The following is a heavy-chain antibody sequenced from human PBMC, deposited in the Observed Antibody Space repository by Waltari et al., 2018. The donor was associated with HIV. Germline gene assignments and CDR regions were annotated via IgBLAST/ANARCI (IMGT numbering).Heavy chain of an antibody. D-gene: IGHD2-2*01. V-gene: IGHV1-69*01. J-gene: IGHJ5*02. CDR1: GGTFSSYA. CDR2: IIPIFGTA. Sequence: QVQLVQSGAEVKKPGSSVKVSCKASGGTFSSYAISWVRQAPGQGLEWMGGIIPIFGTANYAQKFQGRVTITADESTSTAYMELSSLRSEDTAVYYCATLGYCSSTSCYPLGDPWGQGTLVTVSS. CDR3: ATLGYCSSTSCYPLGDP.